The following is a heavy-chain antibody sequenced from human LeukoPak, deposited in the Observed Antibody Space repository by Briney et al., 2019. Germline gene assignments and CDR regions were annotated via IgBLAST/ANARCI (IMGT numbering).Heavy chain of an antibody. V-gene: IGHV4-34*01. Sequence: SETLSLTCAVYGGSSSGYYWSWIRQPPGKGLEWIGEINHSGISNYNPSLKSRVTISGDRSKNQFSLKLRSVTAADTAVYYCARGPLGTLGYWGQGNLVTVSS. CDR1: GGSSSGYY. CDR2: INHSGIS. D-gene: IGHD3-16*01. J-gene: IGHJ4*02. CDR3: ARGPLGTLGY.